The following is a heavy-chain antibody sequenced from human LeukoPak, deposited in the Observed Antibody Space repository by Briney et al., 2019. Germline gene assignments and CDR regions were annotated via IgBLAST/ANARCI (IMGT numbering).Heavy chain of an antibody. V-gene: IGHV3-23*01. J-gene: IGHJ4*02. CDR3: AKALDYGGNPSGFDY. Sequence: PGGSLRLSCAASGFTFSSYAMSWVRQAPGKGLEWVSAISGSGGSTYYADSAKGRFTISRDNSKNTLYLQMNSLRAEDTAVYYCAKALDYGGNPSGFDYWGQGTLVTVSS. D-gene: IGHD4-23*01. CDR1: GFTFSSYA. CDR2: ISGSGGST.